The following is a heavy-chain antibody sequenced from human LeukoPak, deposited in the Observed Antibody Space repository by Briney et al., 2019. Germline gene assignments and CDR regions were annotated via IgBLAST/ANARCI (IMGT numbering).Heavy chain of an antibody. V-gene: IGHV4-34*01. CDR1: GGSFSGYY. CDR3: ASSYYYDSSGYSIDY. CDR2: INHSRST. D-gene: IGHD3-22*01. J-gene: IGHJ4*02. Sequence: PSETLSLTCAVYGGSFSGYYWSWIRQPPAKRLEWIGEINHSRSTNYNPSLKSRVTISVDTSKNQFSLKLSSVTAADTAVYYCASSYYYDSSGYSIDYWGQGTLVTVSS.